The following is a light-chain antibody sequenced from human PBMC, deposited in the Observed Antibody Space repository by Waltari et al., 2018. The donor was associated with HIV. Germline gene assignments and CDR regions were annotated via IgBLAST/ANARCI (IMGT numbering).Light chain of an antibody. Sequence: QSALTQPPSASGSPGQSVTISCTGTSSDAGGYNYVSWYQQHPRKAPKLVVYEASKRPSGGPDRFSGSKAGITASLTVSGLQAEDEADYYCSSYAGSNNFGVFGGGTKLTVL. J-gene: IGLJ2*01. V-gene: IGLV2-8*01. CDR3: SSYAGSNNFGV. CDR1: SSDAGGYNY. CDR2: EAS.